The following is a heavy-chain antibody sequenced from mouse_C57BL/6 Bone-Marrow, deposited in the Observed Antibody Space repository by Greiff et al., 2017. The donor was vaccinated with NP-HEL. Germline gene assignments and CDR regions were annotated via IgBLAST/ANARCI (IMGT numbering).Heavy chain of an antibody. CDR2: IDPNSGGT. D-gene: IGHD1-1*01. J-gene: IGHJ2*01. V-gene: IGHV1-72*01. Sequence: QVQLQQSGAELVKPGASVKLSCKASGYTFTNYWMHWVKQRPGRGLEWIGRIDPNSGGTKYNEKFKSKATLTVDKPSSTAYMQLSSLTSEDSEVYECASYYYGSGYFDYWDRGTTLTVSS. CDR1: GYTFTNYW. CDR3: ASYYYGSGYFDY.